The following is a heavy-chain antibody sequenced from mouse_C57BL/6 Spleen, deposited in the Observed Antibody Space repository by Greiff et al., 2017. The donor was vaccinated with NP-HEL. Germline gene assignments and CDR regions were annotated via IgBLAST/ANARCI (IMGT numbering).Heavy chain of an antibody. CDR1: GYTFTSYW. D-gene: IGHD1-1*01. Sequence: QVQLQQPGTELVKPGASVKLSCKASGYTFTSYWMHWVKQRPGQGLEWIGNINPSNGGTNYNEKFKSKATLTVDKSSSTAYMQLSSLTSEDSAVYYCARSITTVVAIDPWFAYWGQGTLVTVSA. CDR2: INPSNGGT. J-gene: IGHJ3*01. CDR3: ARSITTVVAIDPWFAY. V-gene: IGHV1-53*01.